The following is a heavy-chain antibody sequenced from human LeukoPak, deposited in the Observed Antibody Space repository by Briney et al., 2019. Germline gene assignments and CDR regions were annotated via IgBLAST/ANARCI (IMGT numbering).Heavy chain of an antibody. J-gene: IGHJ4*02. CDR3: ARAPGVHKRFDC. Sequence: SETLSLTCTVSGGSISSYYWSWIRQPPGKGLEWIGYIYYSGSTNYNPSLKSRVTISVDTSKNQFSLKLNSVTAADTAVYYCARAPGVHKRFDCWGQGTLVTVSS. V-gene: IGHV4-59*01. CDR1: GGSISSYY. CDR2: IYYSGST. D-gene: IGHD1-1*01.